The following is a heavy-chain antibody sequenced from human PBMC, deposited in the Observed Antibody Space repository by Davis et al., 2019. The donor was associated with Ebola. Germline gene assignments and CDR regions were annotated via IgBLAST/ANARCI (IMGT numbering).Heavy chain of an antibody. D-gene: IGHD2/OR15-2a*01. Sequence: SETLSLTCTVSGYSFSSGYYWGWIRQPPGKGLEWIGSIYHSGSTYYNPSLKSRVTISVDTSKNQFSLKLSSVTAADTAVYYCARYFGAFDIWGQGTMVTVSS. V-gene: IGHV4-38-2*02. CDR1: GYSFSSGYY. CDR3: ARYFGAFDI. CDR2: IYHSGST. J-gene: IGHJ3*02.